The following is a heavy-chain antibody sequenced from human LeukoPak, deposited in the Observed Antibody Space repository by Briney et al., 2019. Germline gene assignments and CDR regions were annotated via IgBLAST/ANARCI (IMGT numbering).Heavy chain of an antibody. J-gene: IGHJ4*02. V-gene: IGHV4-39*01. CDR1: GVSISSSSYY. CDR3: ARGDSSGYSPFDY. CDR2: IYYSGST. Sequence: SETLSLTCTASGVSISSSSYYWGWIRQPPGKELEWIGSIYYSGSTYYNPSLKSRVTISVVTSKNQFSLKLSSVTAADTAVYYCARGDSSGYSPFDYWGQGTLVTVSS. D-gene: IGHD3-22*01.